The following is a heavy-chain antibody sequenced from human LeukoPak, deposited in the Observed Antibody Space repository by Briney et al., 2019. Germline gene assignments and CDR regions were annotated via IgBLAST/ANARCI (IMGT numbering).Heavy chain of an antibody. CDR3: ARDSDCNNGVWLNPLGAFDI. D-gene: IGHD2-8*01. J-gene: IGHJ3*02. Sequence: ASVKVSCKASGGTFSSYAISWVRQAPGQGLEWMGRIIPIFGTANYAQKFQGRVTITTDESTSTAYMELSSLRSEDTAVYYCARDSDCNNGVWLNPLGAFDIWGPGTIVNVSS. CDR1: GGTFSSYA. V-gene: IGHV1-69*05. CDR2: IIPIFGTA.